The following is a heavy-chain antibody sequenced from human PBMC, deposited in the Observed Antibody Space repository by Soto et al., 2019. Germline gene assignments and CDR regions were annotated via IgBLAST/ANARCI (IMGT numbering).Heavy chain of an antibody. Sequence: SVKVSCKASGGTFSSYAISWVRQAPGQGLEWMGGIIPIFGTANYAQKFQGRVTITADESTSTAYMELSSLRSEDTAVYYCASQYYYGSSGYALDAFDIWGQGTMVTVSS. J-gene: IGHJ3*02. CDR3: ASQYYYGSSGYALDAFDI. V-gene: IGHV1-69*13. CDR2: IIPIFGTA. CDR1: GGTFSSYA. D-gene: IGHD3-22*01.